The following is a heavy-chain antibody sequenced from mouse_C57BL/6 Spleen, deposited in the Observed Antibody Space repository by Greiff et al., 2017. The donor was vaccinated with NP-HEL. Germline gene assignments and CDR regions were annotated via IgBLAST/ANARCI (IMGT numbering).Heavy chain of an antibody. CDR2: SRNKANDYTT. CDR3: ARDAGYYGSSSYAMDY. V-gene: IGHV7-1*01. Sequence: EVQVVESGGGLVQSGRSLRLSCATSGFTFSDFYMEWVRQAPGKGLEWIAASRNKANDYTTEYSASVKGRFIVSRDTSQSILYLQMNALRAEDTAIYYCARDAGYYGSSSYAMDYWGQGTSVTVSS. CDR1: GFTFSDFY. D-gene: IGHD1-1*01. J-gene: IGHJ4*01.